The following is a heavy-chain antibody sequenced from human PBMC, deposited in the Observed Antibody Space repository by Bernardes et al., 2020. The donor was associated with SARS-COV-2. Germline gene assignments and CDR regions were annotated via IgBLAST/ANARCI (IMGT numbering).Heavy chain of an antibody. V-gene: IGHV1-2*02. J-gene: IGHJ4*02. Sequence: ASVKVSCKASGYTFTGYYMHWVRQAPGQGLEWMGWINPNSGGTNYAQKFQGRVTMTRDTSISTAYMELSRLRSDDTAVYYCARRVPGYSYDDYWGQGTLVTVSS. CDR1: GYTFTGYY. D-gene: IGHD5-18*01. CDR2: INPNSGGT. CDR3: ARRVPGYSYDDY.